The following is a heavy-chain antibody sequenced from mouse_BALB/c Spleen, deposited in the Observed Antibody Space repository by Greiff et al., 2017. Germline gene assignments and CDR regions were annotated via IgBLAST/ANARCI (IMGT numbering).Heavy chain of an antibody. CDR1: GYTFTDYV. D-gene: IGHD1-1*01. CDR2: IYPGSGST. Sequence: QVQLQQSGPELVKPGASVKMSCKASGYTFTDYVISWVKQRTGQGLEWIGEIYPGSGSTYYNEKFKGKATLTADKSSNTAYMQLSSLTSEDSAVYFCARSFITTVVPFDYWGQGTTLTVSS. CDR3: ARSFITTVVPFDY. J-gene: IGHJ2*01. V-gene: IGHV1-77*01.